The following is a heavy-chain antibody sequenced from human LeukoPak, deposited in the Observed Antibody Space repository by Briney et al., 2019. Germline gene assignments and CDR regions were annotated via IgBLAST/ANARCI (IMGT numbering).Heavy chain of an antibody. J-gene: IGHJ4*02. CDR3: ARDPGYSYGTVDY. Sequence: PSETLSLTCAVYGGSFSGYYWSWIRQPPGKGLEWIGYIYHSGSTYYNPSLKRRVTISVDTSKNQFSLKLSSVTAADTAVYYCARDPGYSYGTVDYWGQGTLVTVSS. V-gene: IGHV4-34*09. CDR2: IYHSGST. D-gene: IGHD5-18*01. CDR1: GGSFSGYY.